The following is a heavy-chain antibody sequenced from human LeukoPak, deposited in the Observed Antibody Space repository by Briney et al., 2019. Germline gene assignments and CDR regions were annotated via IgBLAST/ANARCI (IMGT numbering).Heavy chain of an antibody. CDR2: IGTSGSTI. Sequence: GGSLRLSCAVSGFTFTTYTMHWVRQAPGKGLEWLSYIGTSGSTIFHADSVKGRFTISRDNAKNSLYLQMNSLRAEDTAVYYCARENGIFAFDIWGQGTMVTVSS. D-gene: IGHD1-26*01. J-gene: IGHJ3*02. CDR1: GFTFTTYT. V-gene: IGHV3-48*01. CDR3: ARENGIFAFDI.